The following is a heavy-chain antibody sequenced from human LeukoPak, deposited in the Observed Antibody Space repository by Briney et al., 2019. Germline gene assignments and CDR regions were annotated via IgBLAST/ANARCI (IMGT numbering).Heavy chain of an antibody. J-gene: IGHJ3*02. Sequence: GESLKISCKGSGYSFTSYWIGWVRQMPGKGLEWMGIIYPGDSDTRYSPSFQGQVTISADKSISTAYLQWSSLKASDTAMYYCARIRGVGATYRDAFDIWGQGTMVTVSS. CDR1: GYSFTSYW. CDR3: ARIRGVGATYRDAFDI. CDR2: IYPGDSDT. D-gene: IGHD1-26*01. V-gene: IGHV5-51*01.